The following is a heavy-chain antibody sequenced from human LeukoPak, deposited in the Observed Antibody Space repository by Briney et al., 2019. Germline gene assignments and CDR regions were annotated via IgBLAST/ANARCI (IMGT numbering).Heavy chain of an antibody. V-gene: IGHV3-7*03. CDR1: GFTFNTYW. Sequence: GGSLRLSCAVSGFTFNTYWMTWVRQAPGKGLEWVANINQDGSDTYSVDSVRGRFTISRDNAKSSLSLEMNGLRVEDTAVYYCATSGYSGYGIDYWGQGTLVAVSS. D-gene: IGHD5-12*01. CDR2: INQDGSDT. CDR3: ATSGYSGYGIDY. J-gene: IGHJ4*02.